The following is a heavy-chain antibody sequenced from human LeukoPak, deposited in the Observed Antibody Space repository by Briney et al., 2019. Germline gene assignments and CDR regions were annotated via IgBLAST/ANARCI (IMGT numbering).Heavy chain of an antibody. CDR2: INGRGGNT. CDR3: AKDRVSPGFNLFDP. Sequence: GGSLRLSCAASGFTFSSYAMNWVRQAPGKGLEWVSAINGRGGNTYYADSVKGRFTISRDNSKSTLFLQMNSLRAEDTAIYYCAKDRVSPGFNLFDPWGQGTLVTVSS. V-gene: IGHV3-23*01. D-gene: IGHD2/OR15-2a*01. J-gene: IGHJ5*02. CDR1: GFTFSSYA.